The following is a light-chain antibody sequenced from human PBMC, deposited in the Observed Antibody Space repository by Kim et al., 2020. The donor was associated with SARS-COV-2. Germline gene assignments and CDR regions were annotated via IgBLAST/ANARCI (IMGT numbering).Light chain of an antibody. CDR2: EVT. V-gene: IGLV2-14*01. Sequence: HSITISCTGPNSDIDSYNYVSWCQQHPGKAPKIIIFEVTKRPSWVSNRFSGSKSANTASLTISGLQAEDEADYYCTSYAIGNTWVFGGGTKVTVL. CDR1: NSDIDSYNY. J-gene: IGLJ3*02. CDR3: TSYAIGNTWV.